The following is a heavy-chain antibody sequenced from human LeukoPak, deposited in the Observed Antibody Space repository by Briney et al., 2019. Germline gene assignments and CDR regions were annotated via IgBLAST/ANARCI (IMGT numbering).Heavy chain of an antibody. CDR2: MYSSGST. V-gene: IGHV4-4*07. J-gene: IGHJ4*02. D-gene: IGHD5-18*01. CDR1: GGSISSYY. CDR3: ARAGYSYGTGYYFDY. Sequence: PSETLSLTCTVSGGSISSYYWSWIRQPAGKGLEWIGRMYSSGSTNYNPSLKSRVTMSVDTSKNQFTLKLSSVTAADTAVYYCARAGYSYGTGYYFDYWGQGALVTVSS.